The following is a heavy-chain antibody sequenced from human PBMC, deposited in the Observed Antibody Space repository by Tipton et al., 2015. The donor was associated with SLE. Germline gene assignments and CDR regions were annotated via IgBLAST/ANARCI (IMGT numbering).Heavy chain of an antibody. V-gene: IGHV3-73*01. CDR1: GFTFSGSA. CDR3: TRQMAAGGDY. J-gene: IGHJ4*02. D-gene: IGHD6-13*01. Sequence: SLRLSCAASGFTFSGSAMHWVRQASGKGLEWVGRIRSKANSYATAYAASVKGRFTISRDDSKNTAYLQMNSLKTEDTAVYYCTRQMAAGGDYWGQGTLVTASS. CDR2: IRSKANSYAT.